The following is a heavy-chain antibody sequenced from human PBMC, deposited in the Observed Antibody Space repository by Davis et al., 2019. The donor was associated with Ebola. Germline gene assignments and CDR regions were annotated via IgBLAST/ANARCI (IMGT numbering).Heavy chain of an antibody. V-gene: IGHV4-59*12. Sequence: MPSETLSLTCTVSGGSISSYYWSWIRQPPGKGLEWIGYIYYSGSTNYNPFLKSRVTISVDTSKNQFSLKLSSVTAADTAVYYCARGRGGYDGYYYYGMDVWGQGTTVTVSS. CDR3: ARGRGGYDGYYYYGMDV. J-gene: IGHJ6*02. CDR2: IYYSGST. CDR1: GGSISSYY. D-gene: IGHD5-12*01.